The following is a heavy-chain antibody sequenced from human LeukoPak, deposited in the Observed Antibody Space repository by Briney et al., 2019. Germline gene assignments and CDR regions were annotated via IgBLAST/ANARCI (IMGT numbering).Heavy chain of an antibody. D-gene: IGHD7-27*01. Sequence: ASVKVSCKASGYTFTGYYMHWVRQAPGQGLEWMGWINPNSGGTNYAQKFQGRVTMTRDTSISTAYMELSRLRSDDTAVYYCARDRRVTGGSSDYWGQETLVTVSS. CDR1: GYTFTGYY. CDR3: ARDRRVTGGSSDY. J-gene: IGHJ4*02. CDR2: INPNSGGT. V-gene: IGHV1-2*02.